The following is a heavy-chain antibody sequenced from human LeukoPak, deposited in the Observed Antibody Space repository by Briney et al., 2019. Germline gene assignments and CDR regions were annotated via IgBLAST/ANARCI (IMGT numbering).Heavy chain of an antibody. CDR3: ARVDDRGHYYDSSGPRKLFDY. Sequence: ASVKVSCKASGYTFTGYYMHWVRQAPGQGLEWMGWINPDSGGTNYAQKFQGRVTMTRDTSITTAYMELSRLRSDDTAVYYCARVDDRGHYYDSSGPRKLFDYWGQGTLVTVSS. CDR1: GYTFTGYY. CDR2: INPDSGGT. J-gene: IGHJ4*02. V-gene: IGHV1-2*02. D-gene: IGHD3-22*01.